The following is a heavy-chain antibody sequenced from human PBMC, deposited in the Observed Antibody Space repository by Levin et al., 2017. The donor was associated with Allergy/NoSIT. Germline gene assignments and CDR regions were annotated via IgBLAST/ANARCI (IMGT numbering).Heavy chain of an antibody. CDR1: GFSLSSVTMG. Sequence: GSGPTLVKPTETLTLTCTVSGFSLSSVTMGVSWIRQPPGKALEWLAHIFSRDEKSYNTSLKTRPTISKDTSKSQVVLTMTNIEPAETATYYCSRIVNKGIAALGDFYFYGMDVWGQGTTVTVSS. CDR3: SRIVNKGIAALGDFYFYGMDV. V-gene: IGHV2-26*01. J-gene: IGHJ6*02. D-gene: IGHD6-13*01. CDR2: IFSRDEK.